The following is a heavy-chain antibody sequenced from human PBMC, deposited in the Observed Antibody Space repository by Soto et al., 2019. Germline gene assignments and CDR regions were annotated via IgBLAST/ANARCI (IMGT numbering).Heavy chain of an antibody. D-gene: IGHD1-26*01. CDR3: ARDLRDLRYLDGMDV. CDR1: GFTFSSYG. CDR2: IWYDGSNK. Sequence: QVQLVESGGGVAQPGRSLRLSCAASGFTFSSYGMHWVRQAPGKGLEWVAVIWYDGSNKYYADSVKGRFTISRDNSKNTLYLQMNSLRAEDTAVYYCARDLRDLRYLDGMDVWGQGTTVTVSS. J-gene: IGHJ6*02. V-gene: IGHV3-33*01.